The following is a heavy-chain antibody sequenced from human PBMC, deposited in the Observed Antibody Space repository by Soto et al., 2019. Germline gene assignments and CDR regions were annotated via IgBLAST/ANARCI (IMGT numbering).Heavy chain of an antibody. J-gene: IGHJ4*02. V-gene: IGHV4-38-2*02. CDR1: GYSISRGYY. D-gene: IGHD1-26*01. Sequence: SETLSLTCAVSGYSISRGYYWGWIRQPPGKGLEWIGSMYHSRSTDYNPSLKSRITISVDTSKNQFSLKLRSATAADTAVYYCVRDYSGSSFDYWGQGTLVTVSS. CDR3: VRDYSGSSFDY. CDR2: MYHSRST.